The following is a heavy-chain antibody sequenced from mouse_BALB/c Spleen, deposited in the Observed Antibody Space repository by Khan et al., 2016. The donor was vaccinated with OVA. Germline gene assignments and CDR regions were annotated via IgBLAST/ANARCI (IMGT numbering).Heavy chain of an antibody. CDR2: IWGDGST. Sequence: QVTLKESGPGLVAPSQSLSITCTVSGFTLNGYGVNWVRQPPGKGLEWLGMIWGDGSTDYNSVLKSRLSISKDKSKSKVFLKMNSQQTDDTARYYCARAYYGNYRGAMDDWGQGTSGTVSS. CDR3: ARAYYGNYRGAMDD. V-gene: IGHV2-6-7*01. CDR1: GFTLNGYG. J-gene: IGHJ4*01. D-gene: IGHD2-10*01.